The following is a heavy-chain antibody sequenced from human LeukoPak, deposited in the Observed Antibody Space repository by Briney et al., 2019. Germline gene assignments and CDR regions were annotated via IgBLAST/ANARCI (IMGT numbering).Heavy chain of an antibody. V-gene: IGHV5-51*01. Sequence: GESLKISCKGSGYSFTSYWIGWVRQMPGKGLEWMGIIYPGDSDTRYSPSFQGQVTISADKSISTAYLQWSSLKASDTAMYYCARIDCSGGSCYSGGGGYYYGMDVWGQGTTVTVSS. CDR3: ARIDCSGGSCYSGGGGYYYGMDV. J-gene: IGHJ6*02. CDR1: GYSFTSYW. CDR2: IYPGDSDT. D-gene: IGHD2-15*01.